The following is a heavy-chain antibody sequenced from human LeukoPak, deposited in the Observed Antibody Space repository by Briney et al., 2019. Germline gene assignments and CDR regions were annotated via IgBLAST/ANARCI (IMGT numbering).Heavy chain of an antibody. D-gene: IGHD1-1*01. J-gene: IGHJ6*03. V-gene: IGHV4-38-2*02. CDR3: ARDQGFTSNWNGCMDV. CDR2: IYHSGST. CDR1: GYSISSGYY. Sequence: PSETLSLTCTVSGYSISSGYYWGWIRQPPGKGLEWIGSIYHSGSTYYNPSLKSRVTISVDTSKNQFSLKLSSVTAADTAVYYCARDQGFTSNWNGCMDVWGKGTTVTVSS.